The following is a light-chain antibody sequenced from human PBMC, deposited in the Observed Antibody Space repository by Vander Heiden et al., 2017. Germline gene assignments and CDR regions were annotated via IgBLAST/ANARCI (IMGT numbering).Light chain of an antibody. V-gene: IGLV2-14*01. J-gene: IGLJ2*01. CDR3: SSYTTSSTLV. CDR2: EVT. Sequence: QSALTQPASVSGSPGQSITISCTGTSSDVGRYDYVSWYQQHPGRAPKLIIYEVTNRPSGVSNRFSGSKSGNTASLTISGLQAEDEADYYCSSYTTSSTLVFGGGTKVAFL. CDR1: SSDVGRYDY.